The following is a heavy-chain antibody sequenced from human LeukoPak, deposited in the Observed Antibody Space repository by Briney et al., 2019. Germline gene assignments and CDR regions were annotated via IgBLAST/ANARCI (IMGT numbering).Heavy chain of an antibody. D-gene: IGHD3-10*01. CDR1: GGSFSGYY. CDR3: ARQLLWSFDY. V-gene: IGHV4-34*01. J-gene: IGHJ4*02. Sequence: PSKTLSPTCAVNGGSFSGYYWSWIRQPPGKGLEWIGEINHSGSTNYNPSLKSRVTVSVDTSKNQFSLKLSSVTAADTAVYYCARQLLWSFDYWGQGTLVTVSS. CDR2: INHSGST.